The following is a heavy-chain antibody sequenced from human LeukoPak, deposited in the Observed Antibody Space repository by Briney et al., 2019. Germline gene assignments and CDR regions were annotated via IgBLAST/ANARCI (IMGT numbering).Heavy chain of an antibody. CDR3: AGSAEFLGELSLWSPKLDY. Sequence: GGSLRLSCAASGFTFSSYAMSWVRQAPGKGLEWVSAISGSGGSTYYADSVKGRFTISRDNSKNTLYLQMNSLRAEDTAVYYCAGSAEFLGELSLWSPKLDYRGQGTLVTVSS. V-gene: IGHV3-23*01. CDR2: ISGSGGST. J-gene: IGHJ4*02. D-gene: IGHD3-16*02. CDR1: GFTFSSYA.